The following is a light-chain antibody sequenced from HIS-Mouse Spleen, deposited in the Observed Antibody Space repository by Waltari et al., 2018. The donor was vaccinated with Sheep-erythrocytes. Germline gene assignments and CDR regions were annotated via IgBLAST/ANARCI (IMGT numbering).Light chain of an antibody. V-gene: IGLV2-11*01. CDR2: DVS. Sequence: QSALTQPRSVSGSPGQSVTISCTGTSSDVGGYNYVSWYQQHPGKAPKLMIYDVSKRPSGVPDRFSGSKSGNTASLTISGLQAEDEADYYCGTWDSSLSAGRVFGGGTKLTVL. J-gene: IGLJ3*02. CDR3: GTWDSSLSAGRV. CDR1: SSDVGGYNY.